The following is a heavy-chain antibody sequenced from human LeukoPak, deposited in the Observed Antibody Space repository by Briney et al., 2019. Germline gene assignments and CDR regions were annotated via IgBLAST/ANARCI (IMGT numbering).Heavy chain of an antibody. D-gene: IGHD3-10*01. Sequence: PSETLSLTCAVYGGSFSGYYWSWIRQPPGKGLEWIGEINHGGSTNYNPSLKSRVTISVDTSKNQFSLKLSSVTAADTAVYYCARGGVLWFGELLSIIDYWGQGTLVTVSS. J-gene: IGHJ4*02. CDR1: GGSFSGYY. CDR3: ARGGVLWFGELLSIIDY. CDR2: INHGGST. V-gene: IGHV4-34*01.